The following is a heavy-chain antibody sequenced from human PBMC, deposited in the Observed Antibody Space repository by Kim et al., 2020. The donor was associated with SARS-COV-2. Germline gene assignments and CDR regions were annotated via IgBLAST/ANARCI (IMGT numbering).Heavy chain of an antibody. CDR3: AKDRTRWELPPYGMDV. CDR2: IWYDGSNK. J-gene: IGHJ6*02. CDR1: GFTFSSYG. V-gene: IGHV3-33*06. D-gene: IGHD1-26*01. Sequence: GGSLRLSCAASGFTFSSYGMHWVRQAPGKGLEWVAVIWYDGSNKYYADSVKGRFTISRDNSKNTLYLQMNSLRAEDTAVYYCAKDRTRWELPPYGMDVWGQGTPVTVSS.